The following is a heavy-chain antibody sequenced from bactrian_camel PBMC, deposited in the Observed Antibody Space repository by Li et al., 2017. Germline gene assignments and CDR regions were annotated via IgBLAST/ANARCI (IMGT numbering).Heavy chain of an antibody. D-gene: IGHD1*01. CDR2: ISKDGSRT. J-gene: IGHJ6*01. Sequence: VESGGSLRLSYAASGFTFSSCHMAWVRQAPGKGLEWVSGISKDGSRTYYAGSVKGRFTISRDHAKNTVYLQMNSLKLEDTAVYHCVRNALVAGDFGYWGQGTQVTVS. V-gene: IGHV3S7*01. CDR3: VRNALVAGDFGY. CDR1: GFTFSSCH.